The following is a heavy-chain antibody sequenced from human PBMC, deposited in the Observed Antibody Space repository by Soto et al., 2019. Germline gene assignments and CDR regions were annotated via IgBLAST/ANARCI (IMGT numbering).Heavy chain of an antibody. CDR2: ISTDGKTA. Sequence: EMQLVQSGGGLVRPGVSLRLSCSASGFNFRVYYMHWVRQGNGKGLVWVSRISTDGKTATYADYVEGGFTVSKANANKMFYLQMNSLRTEDSAVDSCVRGGSLFDLWGQGSVVNVSP. J-gene: IGHJ5*02. CDR1: GFNFRVYY. V-gene: IGHV3-74*01. D-gene: IGHD6-13*01. CDR3: VRGGSLFDL.